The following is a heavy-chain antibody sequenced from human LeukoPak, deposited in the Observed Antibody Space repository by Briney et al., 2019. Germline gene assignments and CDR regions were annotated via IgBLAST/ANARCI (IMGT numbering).Heavy chain of an antibody. Sequence: GASVKVSCKASGYTFTGYYIQWVRQAPGQGLEWMGWINPNSGGTSYAQKFQGRVTMTRDTSTTTAYMELSSLRFDDTAVYYCARVFYCSGGICYLNYWGQGTLVTVSS. V-gene: IGHV1-2*02. CDR1: GYTFTGYY. CDR2: INPNSGGT. CDR3: ARVFYCSGGICYLNY. D-gene: IGHD2-8*02. J-gene: IGHJ4*02.